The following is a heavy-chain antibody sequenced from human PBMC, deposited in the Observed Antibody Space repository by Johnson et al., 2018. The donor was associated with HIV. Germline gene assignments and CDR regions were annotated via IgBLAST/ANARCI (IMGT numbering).Heavy chain of an antibody. CDR2: ISSSGSTI. D-gene: IGHD6-19*01. CDR1: GFTFSDYY. J-gene: IGHJ3*02. CDR3: AREMGWLVLYYAVDI. V-gene: IGHV3-11*04. Sequence: VQLVESGGGVVRPGGSLRLSCAASGFTFSDYYMSWIRQAPGTGLEWVSYISSSGSTISYADSVKGRFTISRDNAKNSLYLQMNSLRAEDTAVYYCAREMGWLVLYYAVDIWGQGTMVTVSS.